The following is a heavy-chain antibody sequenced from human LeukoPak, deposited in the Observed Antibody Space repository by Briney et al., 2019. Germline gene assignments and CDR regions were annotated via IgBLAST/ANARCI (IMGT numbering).Heavy chain of an antibody. Sequence: ASVKVSCKASGYTFTSYAMNWVRQAPGQGLEWMGWINTNTGNPTYAQGFTGRFVFSLDTSVSTAYLQISSLKAEDTAVYYCARDDDSSGYWSVPDYWGRGTLVTVSS. J-gene: IGHJ4*02. CDR3: ARDDDSSGYWSVPDY. CDR2: INTNTGNP. V-gene: IGHV7-4-1*02. CDR1: GYTFTSYA. D-gene: IGHD3-22*01.